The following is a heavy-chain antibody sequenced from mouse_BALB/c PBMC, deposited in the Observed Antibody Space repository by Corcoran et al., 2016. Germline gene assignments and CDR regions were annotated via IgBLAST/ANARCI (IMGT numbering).Heavy chain of an antibody. Sequence: EVQLQQSGAELVKPGASVQLSCTASGFNIKDTYMHWVKQRPEQGLEWIGRIDPANGNTKYDPKFQGKATITADTSSNTAYLQLSSLTSKDTAVYYCANWDWYCDVWGAGTTVTVSS. V-gene: IGHV14-3*02. J-gene: IGHJ1*01. D-gene: IGHD4-1*01. CDR2: IDPANGNT. CDR3: ANWDWYCDV. CDR1: GFNIKDTY.